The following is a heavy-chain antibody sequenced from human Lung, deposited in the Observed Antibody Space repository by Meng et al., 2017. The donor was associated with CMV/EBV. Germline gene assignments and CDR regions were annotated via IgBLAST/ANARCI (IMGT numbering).Heavy chain of an antibody. D-gene: IGHD3-10*01. V-gene: IGHV4-4*02. CDR2: IHHSGTT. CDR1: GDSIISSNW. Sequence: SETLSLTCAVSGDSIISSNWWSWVRQPPGEGLEWIGEIHHSGTTNYNPSLKSRVTISVDKSKNQFSLKLTSVTAADTAFYYCARRGPQLYDYWGQGTPVTVSS. CDR3: ARRGPQLYDY. J-gene: IGHJ4*02.